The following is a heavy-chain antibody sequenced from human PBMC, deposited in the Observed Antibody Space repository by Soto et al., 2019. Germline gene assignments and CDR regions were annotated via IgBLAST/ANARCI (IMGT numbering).Heavy chain of an antibody. D-gene: IGHD1-7*01. CDR3: ARDAAPTLNYPHGMDV. J-gene: IGHJ6*02. CDR1: GDSVSTNIAA. Sequence: SHPLSPTFAISGDSVSTNIAAWSWIRQSPSRGLEWLGRTLYRSSKWYNEYAVSVKSRMTINPDTSKNQFSLQLNSVTPEDTAVYYCARDAAPTLNYPHGMDVWGQGTAVTVSS. CDR2: TLYRSSKWYN. V-gene: IGHV6-1*01.